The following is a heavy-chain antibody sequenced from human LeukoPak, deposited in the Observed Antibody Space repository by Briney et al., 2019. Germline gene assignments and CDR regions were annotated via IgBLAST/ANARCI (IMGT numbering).Heavy chain of an antibody. CDR3: ARGGCNSTSCLQFDP. J-gene: IGHJ5*02. CDR1: GYTFTSYA. CDR2: INTNTGNP. D-gene: IGHD2-2*01. V-gene: IGHV7-4-1*02. Sequence: ASVTVSCKASGYTFTSYAMNWVRQAPGQGLEWMGWINTNTGNPTYAQGFTGRFVFSLDTSVSTAYLQISSLKAEDTAVYYCARGGCNSTSCLQFDPWGQGTLVTVSS.